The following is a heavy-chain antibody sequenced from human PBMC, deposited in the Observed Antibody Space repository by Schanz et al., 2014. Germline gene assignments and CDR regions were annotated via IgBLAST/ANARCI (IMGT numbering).Heavy chain of an antibody. V-gene: IGHV3-21*04. D-gene: IGHD6-19*01. CDR1: GFIFTSYS. CDR3: ARDLISSGWYG. J-gene: IGHJ4*02. CDR2: ISSSSMYI. Sequence: EVQLVESGGGLVKSGGSLRLSCATSGFIFTSYSMHWVRQAPGKGLEWVSSISSSSMYIYQADSMRGRFTISRDNAKNSLYLQMNSLRVEDTAVYYCARDLISSGWYGWCQGTLVTVSS.